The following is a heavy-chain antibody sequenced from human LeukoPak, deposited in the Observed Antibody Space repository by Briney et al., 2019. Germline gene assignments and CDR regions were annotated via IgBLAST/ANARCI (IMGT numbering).Heavy chain of an antibody. J-gene: IGHJ4*02. V-gene: IGHV3-21*01. CDR1: GFTFSSYS. CDR2: ISSSSSYI. CDR3: ARFPDYGDYFDY. D-gene: IGHD4-17*01. Sequence: PGGSLRLSCAASGFTFSSYSMNWVRQAPGKGLEWVSSISSSSSYIYYADSVKGRFTISRDSAKNSLYLQMNSLRAEDTAVYYCARFPDYGDYFDYWGQGTLVTVSS.